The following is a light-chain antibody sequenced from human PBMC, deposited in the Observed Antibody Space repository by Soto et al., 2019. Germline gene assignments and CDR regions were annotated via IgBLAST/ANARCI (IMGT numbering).Light chain of an antibody. J-gene: IGKJ2*01. V-gene: IGKV3-20*01. CDR1: QSVSSSY. CDR3: QQYGSSPMYT. CDR2: GAS. Sequence: EIVLTQSPGTLSLSPGERATLSCRASQSVSSSYLAWYQQKPGQAPRLLIYGASSSAAGLPHRFSGSGSGTDFTLTISRLEPEDFAVYYCQQYGSSPMYTFGQGTKLEIK.